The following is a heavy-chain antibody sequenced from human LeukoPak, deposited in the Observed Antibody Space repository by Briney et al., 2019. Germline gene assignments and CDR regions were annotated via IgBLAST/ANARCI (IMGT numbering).Heavy chain of an antibody. J-gene: IGHJ4*02. CDR3: ARDGAITIFGVDIRYFDY. D-gene: IGHD3-3*01. Sequence: SETLSLTCAVYGGSLSGYYWSWIRQPPGKGLEWNGEINHSGSTNYNPSLKSRVTISVDTSKNQFTLKLSSVTAADTAVYYCARDGAITIFGVDIRYFDYWGQGTLVTVSS. V-gene: IGHV4-34*01. CDR1: GGSLSGYY. CDR2: INHSGST.